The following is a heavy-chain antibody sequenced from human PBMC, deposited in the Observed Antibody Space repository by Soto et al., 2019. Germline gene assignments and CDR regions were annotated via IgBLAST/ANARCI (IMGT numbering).Heavy chain of an antibody. Sequence: EVQLLESGGGLVQPGGSLRLSCAASGFTFSSYAMSWVRQAPGKGLEWVSAISGSGGSTYYADSVKGRFTISRDNSKNTLYLQKNSLRAEDTAVYYCAKDPSLEGGFDYWGQGTLVTVSS. V-gene: IGHV3-23*01. D-gene: IGHD2-15*01. CDR1: GFTFSSYA. CDR2: ISGSGGST. CDR3: AKDPSLEGGFDY. J-gene: IGHJ4*02.